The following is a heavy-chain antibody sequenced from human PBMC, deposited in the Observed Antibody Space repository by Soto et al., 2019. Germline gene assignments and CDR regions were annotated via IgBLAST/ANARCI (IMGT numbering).Heavy chain of an antibody. CDR1: GFTLSSRW. CDR2: INGDGGTT. D-gene: IGHD6-25*01. V-gene: IGHV3-74*01. Sequence: GGSLRLSCATSGFTLSSRWMHWVRQAPGRELVWVSRINGDGGTTIYADSVKGRFTISRDNAKTTLYLHMSSLRAEDTAVYYCTRDSGYGFDYWGQGTLVTVSS. CDR3: TRDSGYGFDY. J-gene: IGHJ4*02.